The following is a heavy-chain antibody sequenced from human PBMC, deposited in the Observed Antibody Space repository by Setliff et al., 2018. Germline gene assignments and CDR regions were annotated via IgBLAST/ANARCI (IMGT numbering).Heavy chain of an antibody. CDR2: IYTGESTT. CDR3: AGDGHNVYYFDY. Sequence: ETLSLSCAASGFTFRSYEMNWVRQAPAKGLEWVSVIYTGESTTYYADSVKGRFTVSRDNAKNTLYLQMNSLRAEDTAVYYCAGDGHNVYYFDYWGLGTLVTVSS. J-gene: IGHJ4*02. D-gene: IGHD1-1*01. V-gene: IGHV3-23*03. CDR1: GFTFRSYE.